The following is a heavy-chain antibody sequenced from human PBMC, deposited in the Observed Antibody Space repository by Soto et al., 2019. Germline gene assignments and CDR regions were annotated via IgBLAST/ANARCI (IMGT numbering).Heavy chain of an antibody. CDR1: GFTFSSYW. Sequence: EVQLVESGGGLVQPGGSLRLSCAASGFTFSSYWMSWVRQAPGKGLEWVANIKQDGSEKYYVDSVKGRFTISRDNAENSLYLQMNSLRAEDTAVYYCARSLEDYYYYYGMDVWGQGTTVTVSS. V-gene: IGHV3-7*05. D-gene: IGHD1-1*01. J-gene: IGHJ6*02. CDR3: ARSLEDYYYYYGMDV. CDR2: IKQDGSEK.